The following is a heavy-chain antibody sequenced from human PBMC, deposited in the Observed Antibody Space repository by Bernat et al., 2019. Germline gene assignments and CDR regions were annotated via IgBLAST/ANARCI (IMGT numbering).Heavy chain of an antibody. CDR2: ISYDGSNK. D-gene: IGHD3-16*02. V-gene: IGHV3-30-3*01. Sequence: QVQLVESGGGVVQPGRSLRLSCAASGFTFSSYAMHWVRQAPGKGLEWVAVISYDGSNKYYADSVKGRFTISRDNSKNTLYLQMNSLRAEEKAVYYFAGDRIIITFAGVIDYYYYYYGMDVWGQGTTVTVSS. CDR3: AGDRIIITFAGVIDYYYYYYGMDV. CDR1: GFTFSSYA. J-gene: IGHJ6*02.